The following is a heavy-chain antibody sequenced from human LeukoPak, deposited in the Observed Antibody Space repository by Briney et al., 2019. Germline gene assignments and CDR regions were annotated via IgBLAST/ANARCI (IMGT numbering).Heavy chain of an antibody. J-gene: IGHJ4*02. CDR2: INPDSGDT. V-gene: IGHV1-2*02. D-gene: IGHD5-12*01. CDR1: GYTFTSYG. Sequence: ASVKVSCKASGYTFTSYGISWARQAPGQGLDWMGWINPDSGDTYYAQTFQGRVTMTRDTSISTAYMELSRLTSDDTAVYYCARNKAMVPTTYYFDYWGQGTLVTVSS. CDR3: ARNKAMVPTTYYFDY.